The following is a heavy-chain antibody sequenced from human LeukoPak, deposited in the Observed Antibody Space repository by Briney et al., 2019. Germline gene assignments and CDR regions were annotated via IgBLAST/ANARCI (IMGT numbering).Heavy chain of an antibody. CDR1: GFTFSSYA. J-gene: IGHJ4*02. CDR3: ARTRWSSSWYYFDS. D-gene: IGHD6-13*01. V-gene: IGHV3-23*01. CDR2: IIPSGGST. Sequence: AGRSLRLSCAASGFTFSSYAMSWVRQAPGKGLEGVSAIIPSGGSTYYADSVKGRFTISRDNFKNTLYLLMNSLRAEDTAVYYCARTRWSSSWYYFDSWGQGTLVTVSS.